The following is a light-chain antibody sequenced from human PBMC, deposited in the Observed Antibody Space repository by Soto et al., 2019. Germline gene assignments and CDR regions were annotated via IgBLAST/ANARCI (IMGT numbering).Light chain of an antibody. Sequence: IQLTQSPSSLSASVGDRVTITCRASQGISSYLAWYQQKPGKAPKLLIYAASTLQSGVPSRFSGSGSGTDFTLTISSLQHDDFATYYCQQLNSYPRTFGQGTKLEIK. CDR1: QGISSY. CDR3: QQLNSYPRT. V-gene: IGKV1-9*01. J-gene: IGKJ1*01. CDR2: AAS.